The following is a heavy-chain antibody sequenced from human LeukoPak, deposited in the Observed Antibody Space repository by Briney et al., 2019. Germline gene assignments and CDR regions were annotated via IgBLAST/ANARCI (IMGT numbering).Heavy chain of an antibody. J-gene: IGHJ4*02. V-gene: IGHV3-23*01. CDR1: GFTFSSYA. D-gene: IGHD6-19*01. CDR3: VIVPIRGWHTLFDFEY. CDR2: ISGSGGST. Sequence: GGSLRLSCAASGFTFSSYAMSWVRQAPGKGLEWVSAISGSGGSTYYADSVKGRFTISRDNSKNTLYLQMNSLRDEDTAVYYCVIVPIRGWHTLFDFEYWGQGTPVTVSA.